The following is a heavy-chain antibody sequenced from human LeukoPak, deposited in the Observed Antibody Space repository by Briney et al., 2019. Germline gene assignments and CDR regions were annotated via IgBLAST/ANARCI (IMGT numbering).Heavy chain of an antibody. V-gene: IGHV4-39*01. CDR1: GGSISSSGFY. CDR2: ITQSGTT. J-gene: IGHJ4*02. D-gene: IGHD6-13*01. CDR3: ARKKLVARGYFDS. Sequence: SETLSLTCTVSGGSISSSGFYWDWIRQSPGKGLEWIGSITQSGTTYYNPPLESRVAIFVDTSKSQFSLKLSSVTAADTAVYYCARKKLVARGYFDSWGQGVLVTVSS.